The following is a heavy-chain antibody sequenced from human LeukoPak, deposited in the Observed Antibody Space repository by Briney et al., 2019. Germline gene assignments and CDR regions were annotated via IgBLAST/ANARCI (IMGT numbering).Heavy chain of an antibody. Sequence: GGSLRLSCATSGFTFSNYSMNWIRQAPGKGLEWVSSITSGSRYIYYPDSVKGRFTISRDNAKNSLYQQMNSLRAEDTAVYYCARVIATRRQYYFDYWGQGALVTVSS. V-gene: IGHV3-21*03. CDR2: ITSGSRYI. J-gene: IGHJ4*02. CDR3: ARVIATRRQYYFDY. D-gene: IGHD2-15*01. CDR1: GFTFSNYS.